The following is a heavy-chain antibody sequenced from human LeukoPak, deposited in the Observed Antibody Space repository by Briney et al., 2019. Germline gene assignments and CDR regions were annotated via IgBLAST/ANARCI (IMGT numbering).Heavy chain of an antibody. CDR2: INSDGTTT. Sequence: GGSLRLSCAASGFTFSIYWMHWVRQAPGKGLVWVSRINSDGTTTNYADSVKGRFTISRDNAKNTLYLQMTSLRAEDTAIYYCTISHRGIPYWGQGTLVTVSS. CDR3: TISHRGIPY. D-gene: IGHD3-16*01. CDR1: GFTFSIYW. J-gene: IGHJ4*02. V-gene: IGHV3-74*01.